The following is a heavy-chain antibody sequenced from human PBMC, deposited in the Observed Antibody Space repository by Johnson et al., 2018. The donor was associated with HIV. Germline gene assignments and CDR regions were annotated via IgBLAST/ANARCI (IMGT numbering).Heavy chain of an antibody. J-gene: IGHJ3*02. V-gene: IGHV3-20*04. CDR3: ARARGGEGSGSYAFES. Sequence: VQLVESGGGVVRPGGSLRLSCAASGFTFDDYGMSWVRQAPGKGLEWVSGINWNGGSTYYANSVKGRFTISRDNSKNTLYLQMGSLRAEDTAVYYCARARGGEGSGSYAFESWGQGTMVTVSS. D-gene: IGHD3-10*01. CDR2: INWNGGST. CDR1: GFTFDDYG.